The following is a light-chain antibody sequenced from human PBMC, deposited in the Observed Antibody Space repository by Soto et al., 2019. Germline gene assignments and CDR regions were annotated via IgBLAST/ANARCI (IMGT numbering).Light chain of an antibody. V-gene: IGKV3-15*01. Sequence: EIAMTQSPATLSVSPGERATLSCRASQSVFSSLAWYQQRPGQAPRLLIYGSATRATGIPDRFSGSGSGTEFTLTISSLQSEDSAVYYCQQYHSWPAFGQGTKVEIK. CDR2: GSA. CDR3: QQYHSWPA. J-gene: IGKJ1*01. CDR1: QSVFSS.